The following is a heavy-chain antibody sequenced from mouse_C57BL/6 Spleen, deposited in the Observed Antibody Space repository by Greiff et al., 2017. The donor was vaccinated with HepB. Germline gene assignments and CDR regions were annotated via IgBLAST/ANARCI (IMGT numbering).Heavy chain of an antibody. Sequence: QVQLQQSGAELVRPGSSVKLSCKASGYTFTSYWMDWVKQRPGQGLEWIGNIYPSDSETHYNQKFKDKATLTVDKSSSTAYMQLRILTSEDAAVYYLSRDGGVTNYYAMDYWGQRTSVTVSS. D-gene: IGHD2-5*01. CDR2: IYPSDSET. V-gene: IGHV1-61*01. CDR3: SRDGGVTNYYAMDY. J-gene: IGHJ4*01. CDR1: GYTFTSYW.